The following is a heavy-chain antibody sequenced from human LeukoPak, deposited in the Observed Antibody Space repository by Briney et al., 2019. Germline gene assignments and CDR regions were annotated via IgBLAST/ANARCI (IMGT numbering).Heavy chain of an antibody. CDR3: AKVSWLGTLPSYHFDS. CDR1: GFTFSDHV. Sequence: PGESLRLSCAASGFTFSDHVMSWVRQAPGKGLEWVSAIRGTGTTTFYAASVKGRFTISRDNSKNTADLQMNSLRAEDAAVYYCAKVSWLGTLPSYHFDSWGQGTQVTVSS. J-gene: IGHJ4*02. CDR2: IRGTGTTT. V-gene: IGHV3-23*01. D-gene: IGHD6-19*01.